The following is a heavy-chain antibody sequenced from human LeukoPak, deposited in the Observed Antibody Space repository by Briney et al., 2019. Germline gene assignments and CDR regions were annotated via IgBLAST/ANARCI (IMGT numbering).Heavy chain of an antibody. CDR1: GGSISSAHYY. CDR2: IYYSGST. Sequence: SETLSHTCTVSGGSISSAHYYWSWIRQPPGKGLEWIGYIYYSGSTYYNPSLKSRVTISVDTSKNQFSLKLSSVTAADTAVYYCARDSSGYAKFDYWGQGTLVTVSS. D-gene: IGHD3-22*01. J-gene: IGHJ4*02. V-gene: IGHV4-30-4*01. CDR3: ARDSSGYAKFDY.